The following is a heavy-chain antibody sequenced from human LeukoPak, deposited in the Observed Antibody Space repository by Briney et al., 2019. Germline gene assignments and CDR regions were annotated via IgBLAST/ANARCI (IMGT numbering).Heavy chain of an antibody. CDR1: GFTFTFSTSG. D-gene: IGHD6-13*01. CDR3: AKGQSSSWRSAFDY. Sequence: PGGSLRLPCAASGFTFTFSTSGMHWVRQAPGKGLEWVSTISVNGGSTYYADSVKGRFTGSRDNSKNTLYLQMSSLRAEDTAIYYCAKGQSSSWRSAFDYWGQGTLVTVSS. CDR2: ISVNGGST. J-gene: IGHJ4*02. V-gene: IGHV3-23*01.